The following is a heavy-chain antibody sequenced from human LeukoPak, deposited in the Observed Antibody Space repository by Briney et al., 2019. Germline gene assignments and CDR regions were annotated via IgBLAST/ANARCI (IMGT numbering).Heavy chain of an antibody. J-gene: IGHJ4*02. CDR3: ADRGGDGNPHDY. V-gene: IGHV3-23*01. D-gene: IGHD3-16*01. CDR2: ISGSGGQT. CDR1: GFTFSSYA. Sequence: GGSLRLSCAASGFTFSSYAMSWVRQAPGKGLEWVSTISGSGGQTYYADSVKGRFSISRDNSKNTLFLQMNSLRAEDTAVYYCADRGGDGNPHDYWGQGTQVTVSS.